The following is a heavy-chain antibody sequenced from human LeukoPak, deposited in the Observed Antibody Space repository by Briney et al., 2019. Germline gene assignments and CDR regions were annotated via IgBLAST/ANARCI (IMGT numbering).Heavy chain of an antibody. J-gene: IGHJ4*02. CDR2: IYSDNT. V-gene: IGHV3-53*01. Sequence: PGGSLRLSCTVSGFTVSSNSMSWVRQAPGKGLEWVSFIYSDNTHYSDSVKGRFTISRDNSKNTLYLQMNSLRAEDTAVYYCARDSSPVLRFLEWLGSFDYWGQGTLVTVSS. CDR1: GFTVSSNS. D-gene: IGHD3-3*01. CDR3: ARDSSPVLRFLEWLGSFDY.